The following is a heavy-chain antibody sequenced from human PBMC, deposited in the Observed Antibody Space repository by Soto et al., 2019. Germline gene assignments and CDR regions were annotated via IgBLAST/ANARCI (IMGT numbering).Heavy chain of an antibody. Sequence: GGSLRLSCAASGFTFSSYAMSWVRQAPGKGLEWVSAISGSGGSTYYADSVKGRFTISRDNSKNTLYLQMNSLRAEDTAVYYCAKDPLITFGGVIPKGDWDWGQGTLVTVSS. V-gene: IGHV3-23*01. J-gene: IGHJ4*02. CDR1: GFTFSSYA. D-gene: IGHD3-16*02. CDR3: AKDPLITFGGVIPKGDWD. CDR2: ISGSGGST.